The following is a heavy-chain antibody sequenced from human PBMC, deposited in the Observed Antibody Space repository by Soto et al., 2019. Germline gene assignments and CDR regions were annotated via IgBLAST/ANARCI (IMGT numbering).Heavy chain of an antibody. CDR1: GYTFTGYY. Sequence: ASVKVSCKASGYTFTGYYMHWVRQAPGQGLEWMGWINPNSGGTNYAQKFQGRVTMTRDTSISTAYMELSRLRSDDTAVYYCAREDTTTGTAFDIWGQGTMVTVS. CDR3: AREDTTTGTAFDI. J-gene: IGHJ3*02. V-gene: IGHV1-2*02. D-gene: IGHD4-17*01. CDR2: INPNSGGT.